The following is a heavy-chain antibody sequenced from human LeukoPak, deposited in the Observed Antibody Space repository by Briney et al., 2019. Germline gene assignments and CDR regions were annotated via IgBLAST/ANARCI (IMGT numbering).Heavy chain of an antibody. CDR2: INTDGRTI. Sequence: GGSLRLSCAASGFTLSSYWMHWVRQAPGKGLVWVSRINTDGRTINYADSVESRFTISRDIAKNTLYLQMNSLRAEDTAVYYCVRVAAGTGSFDIWGQGTMVTVSS. J-gene: IGHJ3*02. D-gene: IGHD6-13*01. CDR3: VRVAAGTGSFDI. CDR1: GFTLSSYW. V-gene: IGHV3-74*01.